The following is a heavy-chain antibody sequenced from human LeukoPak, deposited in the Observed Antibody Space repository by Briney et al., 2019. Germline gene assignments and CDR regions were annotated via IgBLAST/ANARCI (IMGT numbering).Heavy chain of an antibody. V-gene: IGHV1-2*02. CDR2: INPNSGGT. D-gene: IGHD5-24*01. CDR3: ARVDGYNSGVDY. CDR1: GYTLTGYY. Sequence: GASVKVSCKASGYTLTGYYMHWVRQAPGQGLEWMGWINPNSGGTNYAQKFQGRVTMTRDTSISTAYMELSRLRSDGTAVYYCARVDGYNSGVDYWGQGTLVTVSS. J-gene: IGHJ4*02.